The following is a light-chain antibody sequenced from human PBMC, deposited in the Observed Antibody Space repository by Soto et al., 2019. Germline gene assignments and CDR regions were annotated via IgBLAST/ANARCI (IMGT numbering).Light chain of an antibody. V-gene: IGLV2-14*01. CDR1: SSDVGGYNY. CDR3: RSYTSISPLDV. Sequence: QSALTQPASVSGSPGQSITISCTGTSSDVGGYNYVSWYQQHPGKAPKLMIYDVSNRPSGVSNRFSGSKSGNTASLTISGLQAEDEADYYCRSYTSISPLDVFGTATKVTVL. J-gene: IGLJ1*01. CDR2: DVS.